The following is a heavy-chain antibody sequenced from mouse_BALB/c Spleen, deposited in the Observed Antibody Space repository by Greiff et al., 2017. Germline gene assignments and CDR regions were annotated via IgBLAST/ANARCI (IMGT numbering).Heavy chain of an antibody. CDR2: ISNLAYSI. D-gene: IGHD4-1*01. CDR3: ARVQTGGLAWFAY. J-gene: IGHJ3*01. CDR1: GFTFSDYG. Sequence: EVQLVESGGGLVQPGGSRKLSCAASGFTFSDYGMAWVRQAPGKGPEWVAFISNLAYSIYYADTVTGRFTISRENAKNTLYLEMSSLRSEDTAMYYCARVQTGGLAWFAYWGQGTLVTVSA. V-gene: IGHV5-15*02.